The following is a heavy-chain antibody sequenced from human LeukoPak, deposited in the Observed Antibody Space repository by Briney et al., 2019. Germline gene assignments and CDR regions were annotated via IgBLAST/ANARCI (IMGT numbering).Heavy chain of an antibody. CDR1: GASISNYY. CDR2: IYDSGST. D-gene: IGHD6-19*01. V-gene: IGHV4-59*08. CDR3: ARHGGGWSFDY. J-gene: IGHJ4*02. Sequence: SETLSLTCTVSGASISNYYWSWIRQPPGKGLEWIAYIYDSGSTNYNPSLKSRVTTSVDTSKNQFSLMLSSVTAADTAVYFCARHGGGWSFDYWVEGTLVTVSS.